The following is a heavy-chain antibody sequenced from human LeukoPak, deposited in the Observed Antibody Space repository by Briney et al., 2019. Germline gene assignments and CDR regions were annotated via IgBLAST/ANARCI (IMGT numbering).Heavy chain of an antibody. CDR1: GFTFSDYG. CDR3: GPTKRDSGWPIYY. Sequence: HAGGSLRLSCVASGFTFSDYGMHWVRQTPGKGLEWLTFIQYNGINKFVADSVKGRFTVSIDNSRNTLYLQMTSLRAEDTAVYYCGPTKRDSGWPIYYWGQGTLVTVSS. D-gene: IGHD6-19*01. J-gene: IGHJ4*02. V-gene: IGHV3-30*02. CDR2: IQYNGINK.